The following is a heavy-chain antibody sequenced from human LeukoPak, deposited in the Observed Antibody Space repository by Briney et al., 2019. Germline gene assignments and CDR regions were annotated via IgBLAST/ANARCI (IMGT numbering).Heavy chain of an antibody. V-gene: IGHV1-18*01. CDR1: GYTFTSYG. J-gene: IGHJ4*02. CDR3: ARGGSASIAGEGDDY. CDR2: ISAYNGNT. Sequence: SVKVSCKASGYTFTSYGISWVRQAPGQGLEWMGWISAYNGNTDYAQKLQGSVNMTTDTSTSTAYMELRSLRSDDTAVYYCARGGSASIAGEGDDYWGQGTLVTVSS. D-gene: IGHD6-6*01.